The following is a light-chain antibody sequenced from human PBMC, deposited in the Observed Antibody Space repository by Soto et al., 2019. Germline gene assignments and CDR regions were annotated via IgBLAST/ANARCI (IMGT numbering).Light chain of an antibody. V-gene: IGKV1-5*01. J-gene: IGKJ1*01. CDR3: QQYNSYWGT. CDR2: DAP. Sequence: DIQMTQSPSTLSASVGDRVTITCRASQSISSWLAWYQQKLGKAPKLLIYDAPSLESGVPSRFSGSGSGTEFTLTISILLPDDFATYYCQQYNSYWGTFGQGTKVDIK. CDR1: QSISSW.